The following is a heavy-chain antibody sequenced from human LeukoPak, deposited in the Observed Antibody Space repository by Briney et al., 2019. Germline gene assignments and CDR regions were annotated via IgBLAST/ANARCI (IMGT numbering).Heavy chain of an antibody. V-gene: IGHV4-39*01. D-gene: IGHD2-15*01. CDR1: GGSMSSSSYY. J-gene: IGHJ4*02. CDR2: IYYSGST. Sequence: SETLSLTCTVSGGSMSSSSYYWGWIRQPPGKGLEWIGSIYYSGSTYYNPSLKSRVTISVDTSKNQFSLKLSSVTAADTAVYYCARHAVVAATDWGQGTLVTVSS. CDR3: ARHAVVAATD.